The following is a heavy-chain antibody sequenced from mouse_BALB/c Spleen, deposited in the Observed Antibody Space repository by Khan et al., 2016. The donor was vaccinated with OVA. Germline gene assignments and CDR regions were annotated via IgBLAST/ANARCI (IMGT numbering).Heavy chain of an antibody. V-gene: IGHV7-3*02. J-gene: IGHJ1*01. CDR1: GFTFTDYY. Sequence: EVQLVESGGGLVQPGGSLRLSCATSGFTFTDYYMSWVRQPPGKSLEWLGFIRNKAKGYTTEYSAPVKCRFTISRDTSQSIVYLQVNTLRAEDMATYYCARETVVDVYWYFDVWGAGTTVTVSS. CDR3: ARETVVDVYWYFDV. D-gene: IGHD1-1*01. CDR2: IRNKAKGYTT.